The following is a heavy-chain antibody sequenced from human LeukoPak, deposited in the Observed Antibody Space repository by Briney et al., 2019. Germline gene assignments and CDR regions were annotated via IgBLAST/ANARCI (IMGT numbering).Heavy chain of an antibody. V-gene: IGHV3-7*03. Sequence: PRGSLRLSCAASAFTFSSSWMDWVRQAPGKGLEWVANIKEDGSLTFYVDSVKGRFTISRDNAKNSPYLQMNSLRVDDTAVYYCARDRGYKAFDIWGQGTMVTVSA. CDR2: IKEDGSLT. D-gene: IGHD5-12*01. J-gene: IGHJ3*02. CDR1: AFTFSSSW. CDR3: ARDRGYKAFDI.